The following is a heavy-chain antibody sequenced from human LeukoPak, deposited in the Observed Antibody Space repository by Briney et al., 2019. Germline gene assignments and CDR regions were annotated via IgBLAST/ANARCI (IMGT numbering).Heavy chain of an antibody. CDR1: GFTFSSYW. CDR3: ARGMRDYYGLDY. CDR2: INTDGSST. V-gene: IGHV3-74*01. J-gene: IGHJ6*02. Sequence: GGSLRLSCAASGFTFSSYWMHWVRQAPGKGLVWVSRINTDGSSTSYADSVKGRFTISRDNAKNTLYLQMNSLTAEDTAVYYCARGMRDYYGLDYWGQGTTVTVSS.